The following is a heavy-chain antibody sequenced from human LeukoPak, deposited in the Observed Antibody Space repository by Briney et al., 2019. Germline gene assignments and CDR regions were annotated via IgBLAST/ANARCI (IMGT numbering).Heavy chain of an antibody. Sequence: SETLSLTCTVSGGSISSTTYYWGWIRRPPGKGLEWIGTIYYSGTTYYNPSLKSRVTVSVDTSKNQFSLKLSSVTAADAAVYYCVRGSTLRHYQYWGQGTLVTVSS. CDR3: VRGSTLRHYQY. CDR2: IYYSGTT. CDR1: GGSISSTTYY. V-gene: IGHV4-39*01. J-gene: IGHJ4*02. D-gene: IGHD3-16*01.